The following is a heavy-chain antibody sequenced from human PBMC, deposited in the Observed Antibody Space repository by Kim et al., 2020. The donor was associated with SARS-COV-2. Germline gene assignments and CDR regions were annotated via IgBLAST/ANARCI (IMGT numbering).Heavy chain of an antibody. J-gene: IGHJ4*02. V-gene: IGHV3-21*01. CDR3: ASPGIAVAGGDY. D-gene: IGHD6-19*01. Sequence: YADSVKGRFTMPRDSARNALYLLMNSTRAEDTGVYYCASPGIAVAGGDYWGQGTLVTVSS.